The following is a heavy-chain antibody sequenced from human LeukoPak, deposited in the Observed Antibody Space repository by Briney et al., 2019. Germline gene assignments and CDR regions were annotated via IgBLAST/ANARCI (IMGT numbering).Heavy chain of an antibody. J-gene: IGHJ6*03. CDR1: GGSFSGYY. CDR2: INHSGST. V-gene: IGHV4-34*01. D-gene: IGHD6-19*01. CDR3: AGAVAGTFGIYYYYYMDV. Sequence: SETLSLTCAVYGGSFSGYYWSWIRQPPGKGLEWIREINHSGSTNYNPSLKSRVTISVDTSKNQFSLKLSSVTAADTAVYYCAGAVAGTFGIYYYYYMDVWGKGTTVTISS.